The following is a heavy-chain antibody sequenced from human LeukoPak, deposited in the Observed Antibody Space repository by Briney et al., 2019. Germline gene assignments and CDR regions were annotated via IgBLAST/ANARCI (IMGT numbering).Heavy chain of an antibody. D-gene: IGHD2-15*01. Sequence: GESLKISCKGSGYSFTNYWIGWVRQMPGKGLEWMGIIYPGDSDTRYSPSFQGQVTISADKSITTAYLQWNSLKASDTAIYYCARARYCSAASCPSPYYYYYMDVWGKGTTVTVSS. J-gene: IGHJ6*03. CDR3: ARARYCSAASCPSPYYYYYMDV. CDR2: IYPGDSDT. CDR1: GYSFTNYW. V-gene: IGHV5-51*01.